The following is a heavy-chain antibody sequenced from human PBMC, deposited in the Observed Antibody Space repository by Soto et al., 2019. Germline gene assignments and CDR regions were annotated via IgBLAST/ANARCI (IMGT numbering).Heavy chain of an antibody. CDR1: GYPFTGYY. CDR2: INPNSGGT. D-gene: IGHD3-16*02. Sequence: SVQVSCKASGYPFTGYYMHWVRQAPGQGLEWMGWINPNSGGTNYAQKFQGWVTMTRDTSISTAYMELSRLRSDDTAVYYCAREMGGLRLGDFSLRKYGMEVWGQGTTGTVS. J-gene: IGHJ6*02. CDR3: AREMGGLRLGDFSLRKYGMEV. V-gene: IGHV1-2*04.